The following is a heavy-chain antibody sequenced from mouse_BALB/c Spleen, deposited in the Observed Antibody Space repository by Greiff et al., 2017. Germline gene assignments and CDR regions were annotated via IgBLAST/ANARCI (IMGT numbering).Heavy chain of an antibody. CDR3: ARDDGSSYPFFAY. D-gene: IGHD1-1*01. J-gene: IGHJ3*01. CDR1: GFTFSDYY. V-gene: IGHV5-4*02. CDR2: ISDGGSYT. Sequence: EVQLQESGGGLVKPGGSLKLSCAASGFTFSDYYMYWVRQTPEKRLEWVATISDGGSYTYYPDSVKGRFTISRDNAKNNLYLQMSSLKSEDTAMYYCARDDGSSYPFFAYWGQGTLVTVSA.